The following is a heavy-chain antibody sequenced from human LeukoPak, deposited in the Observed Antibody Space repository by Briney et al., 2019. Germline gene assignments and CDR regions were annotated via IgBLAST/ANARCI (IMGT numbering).Heavy chain of an antibody. CDR2: ISYSGSS. CDR3: ARLLAAAKTDYFDS. CDR1: GGSIASSNYY. V-gene: IGHV4-39*01. D-gene: IGHD6-13*01. Sequence: SETLSLTCTVSGGSIASSNYYWAWVRQPPGKGLEWIGSISYSGSSYYNASLMSRVTLSVDTSKNQFSLRLSSVTAADTAVHYCARLLAAAKTDYFDSWGQGILVTVSS. J-gene: IGHJ4*02.